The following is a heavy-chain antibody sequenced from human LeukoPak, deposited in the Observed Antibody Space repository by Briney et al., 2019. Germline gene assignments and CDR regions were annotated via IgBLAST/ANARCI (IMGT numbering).Heavy chain of an antibody. CDR1: GGSISSYY. V-gene: IGHV4-59*01. Sequence: SETLSLTCTVSGGSISSYYWSWIRQPPGKGLEWIGYIYYSGSTNYNPSLKSRVTISVDTSKNQFSQKLSSVTAVDTAVYYCARDQPGFDPWGQGTLVTVSS. J-gene: IGHJ5*02. CDR3: ARDQPGFDP. CDR2: IYYSGST.